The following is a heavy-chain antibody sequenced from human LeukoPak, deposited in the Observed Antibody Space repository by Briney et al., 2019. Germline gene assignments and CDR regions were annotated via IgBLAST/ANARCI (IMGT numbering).Heavy chain of an antibody. Sequence: GASVKVSCKASGYTFTGYYMHWVRQAPGQGLEWMGWINPNSGGTNYAQEFQGRVTMTRDTSISTAYMELSRLRSDDTAVYYCARDQYSSGHDYWGQGTLVTVSS. V-gene: IGHV1-2*02. J-gene: IGHJ4*02. CDR2: INPNSGGT. CDR3: ARDQYSSGHDY. D-gene: IGHD6-19*01. CDR1: GYTFTGYY.